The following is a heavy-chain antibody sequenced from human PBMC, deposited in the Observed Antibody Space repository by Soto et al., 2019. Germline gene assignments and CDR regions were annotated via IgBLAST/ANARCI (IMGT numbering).Heavy chain of an antibody. Sequence: QVQLVRLGGGWFKLEGCLRLSCEASGFTLSDYYMSWIGQAPGKGREWVSYISSSGSDTNYADSVKGRFTVSRDNAKNSLYLQMNSLRAEDTAVYYCARSLRGYSGYSGYWGQGTLVTVSS. D-gene: IGHD5-12*01. J-gene: IGHJ4*02. CDR2: ISSSGSDT. CDR1: GFTLSDYY. CDR3: ARSLRGYSGYSGY. V-gene: IGHV3-11*05.